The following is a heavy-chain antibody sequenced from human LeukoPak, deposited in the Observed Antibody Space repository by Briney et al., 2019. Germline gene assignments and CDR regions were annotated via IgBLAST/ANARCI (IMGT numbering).Heavy chain of an antibody. J-gene: IGHJ3*02. CDR3: ASAMSTIMMGAFDI. CDR2: ISTYNGNT. Sequence: GASVKVSCKASGYTFTSYGISWVRQAPGQGLEWMGWISTYNGNTNYAQKLQGRVTMTTDTSTSTAYMELRSLRSDDTAVYYCASAMSTIMMGAFDIWGQGTMVTVSS. D-gene: IGHD1-1*01. CDR1: GYTFTSYG. V-gene: IGHV1-18*01.